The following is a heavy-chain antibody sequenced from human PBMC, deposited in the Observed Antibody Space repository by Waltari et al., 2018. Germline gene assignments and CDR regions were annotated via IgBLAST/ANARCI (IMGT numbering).Heavy chain of an antibody. Sequence: QVQLQQWGAGLLKPSETLSLTCAVYGGTFNDHYWNWIRQPPGKGLEWIGQINDSGSTNYKPSLRSRVTISVDTSKNQCSLNLSSVTAADTAVYYCASSYYDTSGYSPFDYWGQGTLVTVSS. J-gene: IGHJ4*02. V-gene: IGHV4-34*01. CDR2: INDSGST. D-gene: IGHD3-22*01. CDR3: ASSYYDTSGYSPFDY. CDR1: GGTFNDHY.